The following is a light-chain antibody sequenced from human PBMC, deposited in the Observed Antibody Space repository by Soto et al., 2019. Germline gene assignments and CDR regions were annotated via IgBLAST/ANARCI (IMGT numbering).Light chain of an antibody. J-gene: IGLJ1*01. CDR1: SFNIGSNT. CDR2: SDN. Sequence: QSVLTQPPSAPGTPGQRVAISCSGSSFNIGSNTVSWYQQLPGTAPKLLIYSDNQRPSGVPDRFSGSKSGTSASLAISGLQSEDEADDYCATWDDSLNGYVFGTGTKVTVL. CDR3: ATWDDSLNGYV. V-gene: IGLV1-44*01.